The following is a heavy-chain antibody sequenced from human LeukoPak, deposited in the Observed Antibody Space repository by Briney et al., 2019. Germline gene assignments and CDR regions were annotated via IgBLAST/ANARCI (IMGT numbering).Heavy chain of an antibody. J-gene: IGHJ4*02. CDR2: ISGSGGST. V-gene: IGHV3-23*01. Sequence: AGGSLRLSCAASGFTFSSYAMSWVRQAPGKGLEWVSAISGSGGSTYYADSVKGRFTISRDNSKNTLYLRMNSLRAEDTAVYYCAKHSWPGSWRQPDDYWGQGTLVTVSS. D-gene: IGHD2-15*01. CDR3: AKHSWPGSWRQPDDY. CDR1: GFTFSSYA.